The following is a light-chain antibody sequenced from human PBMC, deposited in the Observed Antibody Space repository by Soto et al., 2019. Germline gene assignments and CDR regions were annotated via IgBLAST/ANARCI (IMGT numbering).Light chain of an antibody. V-gene: IGLV1-40*01. J-gene: IGLJ1*01. CDR3: HSYDSSLGGADV. Sequence: QSVLTQPPSVSGAPGQRVTISCTGSISNIGAGYDVNWYQQLPGTALKLLIFTDSSRPSWVPDRFSGYKSGTSASLAITGLQAEAEANYYCHSYDSSLGGADVFGTGTKLTVL. CDR1: ISNIGAGYD. CDR2: TDS.